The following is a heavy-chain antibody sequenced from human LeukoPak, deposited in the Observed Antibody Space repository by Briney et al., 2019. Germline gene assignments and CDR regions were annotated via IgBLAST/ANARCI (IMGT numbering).Heavy chain of an antibody. CDR1: GYTFTSYD. Sequence: GASVKVSCKASGYTFTSYDINWVRQAPGQGLEWMGWINSNSGSTSYAQNFQGRVTMTRDTSISTLYVELSSLRSDDTAVYYCARVRVYSSGWNFDYWGQGTLVTVSS. CDR2: INSNSGST. J-gene: IGHJ4*02. CDR3: ARVRVYSSGWNFDY. V-gene: IGHV1-2*02. D-gene: IGHD6-19*01.